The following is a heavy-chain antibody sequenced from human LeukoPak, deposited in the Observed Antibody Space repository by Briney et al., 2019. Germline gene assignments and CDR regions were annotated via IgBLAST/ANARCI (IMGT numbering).Heavy chain of an antibody. CDR1: GASISSSAYY. CDR2: PSYSGNT. J-gene: IGHJ3*02. V-gene: IGHV4-39*07. Sequence: SETLSLTCTVSGASISSSAYYWGWIRQPPGKGLEWIGSPSYSGNTYYNPSLKSRVTISVDTSKNQFSLKLSSVTAADTAVYYCARSGGSYYGYAFDIWGQGTMVTVSS. D-gene: IGHD1-26*01. CDR3: ARSGGSYYGYAFDI.